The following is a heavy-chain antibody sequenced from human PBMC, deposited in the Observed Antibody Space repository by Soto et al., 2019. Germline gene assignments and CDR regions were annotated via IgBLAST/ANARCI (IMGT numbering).Heavy chain of an antibody. J-gene: IGHJ6*02. CDR3: ARGKGMEENYYYYGLDI. Sequence: GASGTVSCKASGYTFTTHAMHWVRRAPGQSLEWMGWINGGTGQTKHSQRFQGRVTITRDTSASTAYMELSSLRSEDTAVYYCARGKGMEENYYYYGLDIWGQGTTVTVSS. V-gene: IGHV1-3*01. CDR1: GYTFTTHA. D-gene: IGHD1-1*01. CDR2: INGGTGQT.